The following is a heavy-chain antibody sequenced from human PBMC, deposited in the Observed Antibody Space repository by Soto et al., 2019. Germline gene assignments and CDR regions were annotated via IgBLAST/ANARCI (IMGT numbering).Heavy chain of an antibody. CDR3: ARTPYDSSGYPDAFDI. CDR1: GYTFTSYY. D-gene: IGHD3-22*01. V-gene: IGHV1-46*01. CDR2: INPSGGST. Sequence: ASLKVSCKSSGYTFTSYYMHWVRQAPGQGLEWMGIINPSGGSTSYAQKFQGRVTMTRDTSTSTVYMELSSLRSEDTAVYYCARTPYDSSGYPDAFDIWGQGTMVTVSS. J-gene: IGHJ3*02.